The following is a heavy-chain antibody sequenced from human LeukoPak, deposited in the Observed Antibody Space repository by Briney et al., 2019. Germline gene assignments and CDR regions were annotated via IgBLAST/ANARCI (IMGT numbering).Heavy chain of an antibody. CDR1: GFTFSSCW. D-gene: IGHD5-18*01. V-gene: IGHV3-7*03. J-gene: IGHJ4*02. Sequence: AGGSLRLSCAASGFTFSSCWMSWVRQAPGKGLEWVANIKQDGSEKYYVDSVKGRFTISRDNAKNSLSLQMNSLRAEDTAVYYCARDRDTSMVTIDSWGQGTLVTVSS. CDR2: IKQDGSEK. CDR3: ARDRDTSMVTIDS.